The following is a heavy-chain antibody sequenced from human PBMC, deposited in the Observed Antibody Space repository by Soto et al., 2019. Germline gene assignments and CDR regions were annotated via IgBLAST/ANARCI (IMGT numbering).Heavy chain of an antibody. CDR3: AKDRAVAGIGVHDAFDM. CDR2: ISGSGGST. J-gene: IGHJ3*02. Sequence: GGSLRLSCAASGFTFSSYAMSWVRQAPGKGLEWVSGISGSGGSTFYAGSVKGRFTISRDNSKNTLYLEMNSLRAEDTAVYFCAKDRAVAGIGVHDAFDMWGQGSVVTVSS. CDR1: GFTFSSYA. D-gene: IGHD6-19*01. V-gene: IGHV3-23*01.